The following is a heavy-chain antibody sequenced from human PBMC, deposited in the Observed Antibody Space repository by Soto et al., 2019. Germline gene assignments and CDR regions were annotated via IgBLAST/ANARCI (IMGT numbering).Heavy chain of an antibody. J-gene: IGHJ4*02. Sequence: GGSLRLSCAASGFTFSSYAMSWVRQAPGKGLEWVSGISGSGGSTYYADSVKGRFTISRDNSKNTLYLQMNSLRAEDTAVYYCAKDPVGATHPYYFDFWGLGTLVTVSS. CDR3: AKDPVGATHPYYFDF. V-gene: IGHV3-23*01. D-gene: IGHD1-26*01. CDR1: GFTFSSYA. CDR2: ISGSGGST.